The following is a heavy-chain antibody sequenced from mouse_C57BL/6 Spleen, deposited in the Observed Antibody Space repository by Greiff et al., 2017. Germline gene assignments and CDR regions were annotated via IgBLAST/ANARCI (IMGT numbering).Heavy chain of an antibody. Sequence: QVQLQQSGAELVRPGSSVKLSCTASGYTFTSYWMRWVKQRPIQGLEWIGNIDPSDSETHYNQKFKDKATLTVDKSSSTAYMQLSSLTSEDSAVYYGAKLDDGYYDFRVDYWGQGTSVTVSS. D-gene: IGHD2-3*01. V-gene: IGHV1-52*01. CDR3: AKLDDGYYDFRVDY. J-gene: IGHJ4*01. CDR2: IDPSDSET. CDR1: GYTFTSYW.